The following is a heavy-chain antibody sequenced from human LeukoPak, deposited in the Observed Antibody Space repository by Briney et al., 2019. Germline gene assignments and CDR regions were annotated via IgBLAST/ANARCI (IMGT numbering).Heavy chain of an antibody. V-gene: IGHV4-59*02. CDR3: ASRKLGNDY. D-gene: IGHD7-27*01. CDR2: IYHTGST. Sequence: PSETLSLTCTISGGSVSDYYWSWIRQSPGQGLDWIGYIYHTGSTSYSPSLKSRVTISADTSQNQFSLKLSSVTAADTAVYYCASRKLGNDYWGQGTLVTVSS. J-gene: IGHJ4*02. CDR1: GGSVSDYY.